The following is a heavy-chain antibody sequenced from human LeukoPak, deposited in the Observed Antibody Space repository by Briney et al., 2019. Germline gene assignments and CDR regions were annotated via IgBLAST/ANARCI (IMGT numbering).Heavy chain of an antibody. CDR3: ARAVPTIHHMDV. CDR1: EFTFSRYA. V-gene: IGHV3-30*14. J-gene: IGHJ6*03. Sequence: PGRSLRLSCAASEFTFSRYAMHWVRQAPGKGLEWLAVISFHGVDKFYRASVRGRFTISRDNVENTLFLQLYNLSSEDSGVYFCARAVPTIHHMDVWGKGTTVTVSS. D-gene: IGHD5-24*01. CDR2: ISFHGVDK.